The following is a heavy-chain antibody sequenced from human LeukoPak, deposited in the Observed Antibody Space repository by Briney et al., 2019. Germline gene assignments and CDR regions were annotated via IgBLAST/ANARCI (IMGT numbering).Heavy chain of an antibody. CDR2: TYYRSKWYN. CDR1: GDSVSSNSAA. J-gene: IGHJ4*02. V-gene: IGHV6-1*01. Sequence: SQTLSLTCAISGDSVSSNSAAWNWIRQSPSRGLEWLGRTYYRSKWYNDYVVSVKSRIIINPDTSKNQFSLQLNSVTPEDTAVYYCARARGDTYSSSSGYFDSWGQGTLVTVSS. CDR3: ARARGDTYSSSSGYFDS. D-gene: IGHD6-6*01.